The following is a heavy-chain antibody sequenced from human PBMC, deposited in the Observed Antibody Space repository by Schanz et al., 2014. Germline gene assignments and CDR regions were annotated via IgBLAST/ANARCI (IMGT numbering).Heavy chain of an antibody. V-gene: IGHV1-18*01. D-gene: IGHD3-10*01. Sequence: QVQLVQSGAEVKKPGASVKVSCQASGYNFVPYGIIWVRQAPGQGLEWMGWISTYNGHTRYGQKFQDRLSLTTDTDTATAHVELRSLRTDDTAVYYCARAPTRMNMFRGVTYFFDYWGQGTLVTVSS. CDR2: ISTYNGHT. CDR1: GYNFVPYG. CDR3: ARAPTRMNMFRGVTYFFDY. J-gene: IGHJ4*02.